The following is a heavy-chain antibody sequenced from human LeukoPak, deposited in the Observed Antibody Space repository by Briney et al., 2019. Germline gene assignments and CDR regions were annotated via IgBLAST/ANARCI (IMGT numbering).Heavy chain of an antibody. Sequence: SETLSLTCAVYGGSFSGYYWRWIRQPAGKGLEWIGEINHSGSTNYNPSLKSRVTISVDTSKNQFSLKLSSVTAADTAVYYCARGSPLGINWFDPWGQGTLVTVSS. V-gene: IGHV4-34*01. D-gene: IGHD7-27*01. CDR1: GGSFSGYY. CDR3: ARGSPLGINWFDP. J-gene: IGHJ5*02. CDR2: INHSGST.